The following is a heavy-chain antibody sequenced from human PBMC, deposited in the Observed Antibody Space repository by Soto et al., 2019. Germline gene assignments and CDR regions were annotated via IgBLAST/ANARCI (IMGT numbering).Heavy chain of an antibody. Sequence: QVQLKESGPGLVRPSQTLSLTCSVSGDSISDDKYYWSWIRQSPGKGLEWLGYVSLRGSTYYNPSLKGRLSISVEPSKNEFLLKLTSLTAADTAEYYCARSAFFDYWCQRILVTVYS. CDR2: VSLRGST. CDR1: GDSISDDKYY. J-gene: IGHJ4*02. V-gene: IGHV4-30-4*01. CDR3: ARSAFFDY.